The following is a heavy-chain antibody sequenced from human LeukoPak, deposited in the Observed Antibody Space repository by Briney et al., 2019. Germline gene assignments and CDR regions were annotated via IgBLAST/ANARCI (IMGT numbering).Heavy chain of an antibody. V-gene: IGHV3-48*03. CDR2: ISSSGSAI. J-gene: IGHJ6*04. Sequence: GGSLRLSCAASGFSFSTYEMNWVRQAPGKGLKWLSYISSSGSAIYSADSVKGRFTISRDNAKNSLYLQMNSLRAEDTAVYYCVRGLVVAATPPYSYYGMDVWGKGTTVTVSS. D-gene: IGHD2-15*01. CDR1: GFSFSTYE. CDR3: VRGLVVAATPPYSYYGMDV.